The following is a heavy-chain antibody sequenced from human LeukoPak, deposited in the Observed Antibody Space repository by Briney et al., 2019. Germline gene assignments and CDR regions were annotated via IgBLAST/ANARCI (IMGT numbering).Heavy chain of an antibody. Sequence: GGSLRLSCAASGFTFSSYAMSWVRQAPGKGLQWVSAISSSGADTYYADSVKGRFTISRDNSMNTLYLQMNSLRAEDTAVYYCAKNGGSGSYYRSPFDYWGQGTLVTVSS. CDR3: AKNGGSGSYYRSPFDY. CDR2: ISSSGADT. V-gene: IGHV3-23*01. D-gene: IGHD3-10*01. J-gene: IGHJ4*02. CDR1: GFTFSSYA.